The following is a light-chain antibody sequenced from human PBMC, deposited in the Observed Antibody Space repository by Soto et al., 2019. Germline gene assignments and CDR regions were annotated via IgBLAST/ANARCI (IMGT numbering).Light chain of an antibody. Sequence: EIVMTQSPATLSVSPGERATLSYRAAQSVGSNLAWYQQKPGQAPRLLIYGASTRATGIPVRFSGSGSGTEFTLTISSLQSEDFVVYYCQQYNDWPYTFGQGTKLEIK. J-gene: IGKJ2*01. V-gene: IGKV3-15*01. CDR2: GAS. CDR1: QSVGSN. CDR3: QQYNDWPYT.